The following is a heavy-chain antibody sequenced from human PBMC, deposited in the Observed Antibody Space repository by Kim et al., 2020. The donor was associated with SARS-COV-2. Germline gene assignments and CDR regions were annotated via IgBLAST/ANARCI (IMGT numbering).Heavy chain of an antibody. V-gene: IGHV1-46*01. Sequence: ASVKVSCKASGYTFTSYYMHWVRQAPGQGLEWMGIINPSGGSTSYAQKFQGRVTMTRDTSTSTVYMELSSLRSEDTAVYYCARDLYCSSTSCARRFDPWGQGTLVTVSS. CDR2: INPSGGST. CDR1: GYTFTSYY. CDR3: ARDLYCSSTSCARRFDP. J-gene: IGHJ5*02. D-gene: IGHD2-2*01.